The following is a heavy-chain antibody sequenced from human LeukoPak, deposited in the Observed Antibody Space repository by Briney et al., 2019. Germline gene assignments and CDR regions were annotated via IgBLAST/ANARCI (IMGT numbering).Heavy chain of an antibody. V-gene: IGHV4-4*07. CDR3: ATEPTRTPYYYMDV. J-gene: IGHJ6*03. D-gene: IGHD1-1*01. CDR2: ISSSGSA. CDR1: IGSISSYY. Sequence: SETLSLTCTVSIGSISSYYWNWLRQPAGKGLEWIGRISSSGSANYNPSLTSRVTLSVDTSKNQLSLILNSVTAADTAVFYCATEPTRTPYYYMDVWGKGTTVIVSS.